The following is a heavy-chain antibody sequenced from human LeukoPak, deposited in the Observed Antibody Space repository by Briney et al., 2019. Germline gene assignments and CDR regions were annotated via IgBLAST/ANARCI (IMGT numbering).Heavy chain of an antibody. V-gene: IGHV1-69*05. D-gene: IGHD6-6*01. CDR1: GGTFSSYA. CDR3: AGGVLSSSSSRTLPYYYYYMDV. Sequence: ASVKVSCKASGGTFSSYAISWVRQAPGQGLEWMGGIIPIFGTANYAQKFQGRVTNTTDESTSTAYMELSSLRSEDTAVYYCAGGVLSSSSSRTLPYYYYYMDVWGKGTTVTVSS. CDR2: IIPIFGTA. J-gene: IGHJ6*03.